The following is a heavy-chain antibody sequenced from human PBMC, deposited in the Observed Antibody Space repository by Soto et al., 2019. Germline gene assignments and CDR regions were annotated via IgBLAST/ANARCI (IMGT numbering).Heavy chain of an antibody. CDR3: ARACIGAAGTKYYFDY. Sequence: EVQLAESGGGLVQPGGSLRLSCAASGFTFSNFAVHWVRQAPGKGPEFVSGISSTGASIFYADSVKGRVTISRDNSKNTVNLQMGSLKPEDTAVYYCARACIGAAGTKYYFDYWGRGNLVTVSS. J-gene: IGHJ4*02. D-gene: IGHD6-13*01. V-gene: IGHV3-64*07. CDR1: GFTFSNFA. CDR2: ISSTGASI.